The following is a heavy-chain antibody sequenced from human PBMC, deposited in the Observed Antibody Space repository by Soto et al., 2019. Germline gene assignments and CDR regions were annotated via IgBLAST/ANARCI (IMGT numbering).Heavy chain of an antibody. J-gene: IGHJ6*02. Sequence: GGSLRLSCAASGFTFSSYGMHWVRQAPGKGLEWVAVIWYDGSNKYYADSVKGRFTISRDNSKNTLYLQMNSLRAEDTAVYYCARDPRYSSSFGYYYYGMDVWGQGTTVTVSS. CDR2: IWYDGSNK. CDR1: GFTFSSYG. V-gene: IGHV3-33*01. D-gene: IGHD6-6*01. CDR3: ARDPRYSSSFGYYYYGMDV.